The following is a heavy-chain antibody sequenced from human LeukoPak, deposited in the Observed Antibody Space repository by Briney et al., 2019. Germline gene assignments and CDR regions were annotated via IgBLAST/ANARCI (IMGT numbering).Heavy chain of an antibody. D-gene: IGHD3-16*01. Sequence: GGSLRLSCAASGFTVNSNYMNWVRQAPGKGLEWVSVLYSDGRTYYADSVKGRFTISRDTSKNTLYLQMNSLRAEDTAVYYCARAQAGGDGDYWGQGTLVTVSS. J-gene: IGHJ4*02. CDR2: LYSDGRT. CDR3: ARAQAGGDGDY. V-gene: IGHV3-53*01. CDR1: GFTVNSNY.